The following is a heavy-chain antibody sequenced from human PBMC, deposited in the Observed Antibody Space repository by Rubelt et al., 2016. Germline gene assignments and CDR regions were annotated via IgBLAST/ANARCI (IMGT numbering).Heavy chain of an antibody. CDR2: IYWNDDK. V-gene: IGHV2-5*01. CDR1: GFSLSTSGVG. CDR3: ADICVRCKDASDI. D-gene: IGHD2-15*01. Sequence: QITLKESGPTLVKPTQTLTLTCTFSGFSLSTSGVGVGWIRQPPGKALEWLALIYWNDDKCYSPSLKSRLTITNEPVKNRVDLTMTNMDTMDTATDYCADICVRCKDASDIWGQGTMGTVSS. J-gene: IGHJ3*02.